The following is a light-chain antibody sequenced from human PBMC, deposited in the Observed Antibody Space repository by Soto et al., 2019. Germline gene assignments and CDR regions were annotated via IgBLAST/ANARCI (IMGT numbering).Light chain of an antibody. V-gene: IGKV1-5*01. CDR1: QTIIGY. J-gene: IGKJ1*01. CDR3: QQYNSYPWT. CDR2: AAS. Sequence: SQMTQYPSSLSASVGDRVTITCRASQTIIGYLNWYQQKPGKAPELLIYAASYLGNGVPSRFSGGESGTQFTLTISSLQPDDFATYYCQQYNSYPWTFGQGGNVDI.